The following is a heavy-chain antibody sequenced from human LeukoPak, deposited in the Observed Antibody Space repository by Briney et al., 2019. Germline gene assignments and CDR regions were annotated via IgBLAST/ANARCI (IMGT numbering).Heavy chain of an antibody. J-gene: IGHJ3*02. CDR1: GGSISSGTFY. CDR2: IYHSGSS. D-gene: IGHD6-6*01. V-gene: IGHV4-30-2*01. Sequence: SETLSLTCTVSGGSISSGTFYWSWIRQPPGKGLEWIGHIYHSGSSYYNPSLKSRVTISLDRSKNQFSLKLTSVTAADTAVYYCARSIAVRTNAFDIWGQGTMVTVSS. CDR3: ARSIAVRTNAFDI.